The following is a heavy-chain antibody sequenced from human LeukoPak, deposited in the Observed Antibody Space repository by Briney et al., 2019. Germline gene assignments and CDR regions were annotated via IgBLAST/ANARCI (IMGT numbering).Heavy chain of an antibody. Sequence: GGSLRLSCAASGFTFSSYGMHWVRQAPGKGLEWVAVISYDGSNKYYADFVKGRFTISRDNSKNTLYLQMNSLRAEDTAVYYCAKGWDSRDYDYWGQGTLVTVSS. J-gene: IGHJ4*02. CDR3: AKGWDSRDYDY. CDR2: ISYDGSNK. D-gene: IGHD6-13*01. V-gene: IGHV3-30*18. CDR1: GFTFSSYG.